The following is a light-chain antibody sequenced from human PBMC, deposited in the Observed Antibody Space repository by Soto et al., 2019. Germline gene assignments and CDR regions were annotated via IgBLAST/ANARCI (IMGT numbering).Light chain of an antibody. CDR1: SSNIGSNT. CDR2: SNN. Sequence: VLTQPPSASGTPGQRVTISCSGRSSNIGSNTVNWYQQLPGTAPKLLICSNNQRPSGVPDRFSGSKSGTSASLAISGLQSEDEADYYCAAWDDSLNVHYVFGTGTKGTVL. J-gene: IGLJ1*01. CDR3: AAWDDSLNVHYV. V-gene: IGLV1-44*01.